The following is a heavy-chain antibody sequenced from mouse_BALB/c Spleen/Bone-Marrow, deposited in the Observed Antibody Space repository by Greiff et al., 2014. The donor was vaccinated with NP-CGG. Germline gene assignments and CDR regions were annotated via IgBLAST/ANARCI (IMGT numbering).Heavy chain of an antibody. CDR2: IYPGDSDT. CDR3: TRPTATLDY. V-gene: IGHV1-5*01. CDR1: GYSFTSYW. D-gene: IGHD1-2*01. J-gene: IGHJ2*01. Sequence: EVKLMESETVLARPGASVKMSCKASGYSFTSYWIHWVKQRPGQGLEWIGAIYPGDSDTSFNQKFKDKAKLTAVTSASTAYMELSSLTNEDSAVYYCTRPTATLDYWGPGTTLTVSS.